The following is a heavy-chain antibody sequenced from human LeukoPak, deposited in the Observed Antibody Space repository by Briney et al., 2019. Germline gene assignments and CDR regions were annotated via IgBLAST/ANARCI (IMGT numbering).Heavy chain of an antibody. Sequence: SQTLSLTCTVSGGSISNGGYYWSWIRQHPGKGLEWIGYIYYSGSTYYNPSLKSRVTISVDTSKNQFSLKLSSVTAADTAVYYCASSSPGYYDSSGYFDYWGQGTLVTVSS. CDR1: GGSISNGGYY. D-gene: IGHD3-22*01. V-gene: IGHV4-31*03. CDR2: IYYSGST. CDR3: ASSSPGYYDSSGYFDY. J-gene: IGHJ4*02.